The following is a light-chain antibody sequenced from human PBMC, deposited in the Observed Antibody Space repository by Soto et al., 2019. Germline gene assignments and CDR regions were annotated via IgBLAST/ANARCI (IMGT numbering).Light chain of an antibody. V-gene: IGKV3-20*01. J-gene: IGKJ1*01. CDR3: QQSGSPSGWT. CDR1: QTVRNNY. CDR2: GAS. Sequence: EFLFTQSPGPLSFSPGERATLPCRAIQTVRNNYLAWYQQKPGQAPRLLIYGASNRATGIPDRFSGSGSGTDFTLTISRLEPEDFAVYYCQQSGSPSGWTFGRGTKVDIK.